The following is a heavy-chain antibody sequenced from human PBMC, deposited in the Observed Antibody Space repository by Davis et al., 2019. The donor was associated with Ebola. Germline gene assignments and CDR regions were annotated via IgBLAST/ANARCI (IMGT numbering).Heavy chain of an antibody. D-gene: IGHD3-22*01. CDR2: ISGSGGST. J-gene: IGHJ4*02. CDR3: VREGYYYDRSGYYYGPGDY. CDR1: GFTFSSYS. Sequence: GESLKISCAASGFTFSSYSMNWVRQAPGKGLEWVSAISGSGGSTYYADSVKGRFTISRDNAKNTLHLQMNSLRAEDTAVYYCVREGYYYDRSGYYYGPGDYWGQGTLVTVSS. V-gene: IGHV3-23*01.